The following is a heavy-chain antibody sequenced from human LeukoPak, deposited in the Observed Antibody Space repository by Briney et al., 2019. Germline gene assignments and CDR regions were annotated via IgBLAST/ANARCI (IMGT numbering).Heavy chain of an antibody. D-gene: IGHD6-13*01. CDR2: ISYDGSNK. CDR3: AKDYAAAANFFDY. V-gene: IGHV3-30*18. CDR1: GFTFSSYG. J-gene: IGHJ4*02. Sequence: GGSLRLSCAASGFTFSSYGMHWVRQAPGKGLEWVAVISYDGSNKYYADSAKGRFTISRDNSKNTLYLQMNSLRAEDTAVYYCAKDYAAAANFFDYWGQGTLVTVSS.